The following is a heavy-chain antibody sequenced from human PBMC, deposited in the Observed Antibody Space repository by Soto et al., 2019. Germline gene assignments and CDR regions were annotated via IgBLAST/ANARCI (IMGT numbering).Heavy chain of an antibody. CDR3: AKDLPPPGGYCSSTSCYPPIYYYYYYGMDV. J-gene: IGHJ6*02. Sequence: GGSLRLSCAASGFTFSSYGMHWVRQAPGKGLEWVAVISYDGSNKYYADSVKGRFTISRDNSKNTLYLQMNSLRAEDTAVYYCAKDLPPPGGYCSSTSCYPPIYYYYYYGMDVWGQGTTVTVSS. D-gene: IGHD2-2*01. CDR2: ISYDGSNK. CDR1: GFTFSSYG. V-gene: IGHV3-30*18.